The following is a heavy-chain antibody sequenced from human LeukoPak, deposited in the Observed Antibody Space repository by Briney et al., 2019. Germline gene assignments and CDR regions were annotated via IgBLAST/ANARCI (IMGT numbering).Heavy chain of an antibody. Sequence: ASVKVSCKASGYTFTSYGISWVRQAPGQGLEWMGWISAYNGNTNYAQKLQGRVTMTTDTSTSTAYVELRSLRSDDTAVYYCARETLYSSGWYVFDYWGQGTLVTVSS. J-gene: IGHJ4*02. D-gene: IGHD6-19*01. CDR1: GYTFTSYG. CDR2: ISAYNGNT. CDR3: ARETLYSSGWYVFDY. V-gene: IGHV1-18*01.